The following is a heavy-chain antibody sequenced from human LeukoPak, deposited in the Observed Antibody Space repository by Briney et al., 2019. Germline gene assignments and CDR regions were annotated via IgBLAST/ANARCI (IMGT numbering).Heavy chain of an antibody. D-gene: IGHD5-12*01. Sequence: SETLSLTCTVSGCSVSSGSYYWGWLRQPPGMGLEWIGYIYYSGSTNYNPSLKSRVTISVDTSKNQFSLKLSSVTAADTAVYYCARDPGYSGYDYWGQGTLVTVSS. CDR2: IYYSGST. V-gene: IGHV4-61*01. J-gene: IGHJ4*02. CDR1: GCSVSSGSYY. CDR3: ARDPGYSGYDY.